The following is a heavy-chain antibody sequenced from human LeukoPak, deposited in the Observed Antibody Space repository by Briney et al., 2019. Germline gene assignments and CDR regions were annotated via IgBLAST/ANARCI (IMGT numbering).Heavy chain of an antibody. D-gene: IGHD3-10*01. CDR3: AKDYPYGSGARRTYYYYGMDV. CDR1: GFTFTNYA. Sequence: GGSLRLSCAASGFTFTNYAMNWVRQAPEKGLEWVSTIHGGGDVTYYADSVKGRFTISRDNSKNTLYLQMNSLRAEDTAVYYCAKDYPYGSGARRTYYYYGMDVWGQGTTVTVSS. CDR2: IHGGGDVT. V-gene: IGHV3-23*01. J-gene: IGHJ6*02.